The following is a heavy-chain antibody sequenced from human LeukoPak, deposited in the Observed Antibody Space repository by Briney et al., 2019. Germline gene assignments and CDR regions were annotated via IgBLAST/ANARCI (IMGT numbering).Heavy chain of an antibody. V-gene: IGHV3-23*01. CDR3: AKGSSSSPYYFYYMDV. CDR2: ISGSAGST. J-gene: IGHJ6*03. D-gene: IGHD6-6*01. CDR1: GFSFSNYG. Sequence: GGSLRLSCAASGFSFSNYGMNWVRQAPGKGLEWVSTISGSAGSTYYADSVKGRITISRDNSKNTLYVQMNSLRAEDSAVYYCAKGSSSSPYYFYYMDVWGKGTTVTVSS.